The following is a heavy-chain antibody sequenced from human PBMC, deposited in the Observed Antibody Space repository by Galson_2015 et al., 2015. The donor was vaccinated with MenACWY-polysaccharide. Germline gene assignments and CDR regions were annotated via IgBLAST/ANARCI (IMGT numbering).Heavy chain of an antibody. D-gene: IGHD6-19*01. Sequence: CAISGDSVSSNSAAWNWIRRSPSRGLEWLGRTYYRSRWYNDYATSVKSRISIKADTPKNQFSLQLNSVTPEDTALYYCTRSILISGWGGDFESWGQGTLVTVSS. CDR1: GDSVSSNSAA. J-gene: IGHJ4*02. CDR3: TRSILISGWGGDFES. V-gene: IGHV6-1*01. CDR2: TYYRSRWYN.